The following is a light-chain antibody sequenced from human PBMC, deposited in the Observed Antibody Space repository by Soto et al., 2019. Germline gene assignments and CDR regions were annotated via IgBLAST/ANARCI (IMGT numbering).Light chain of an antibody. J-gene: IGKJ1*01. CDR1: QSISSY. CDR3: QQYDYSRT. Sequence: DIQMTQSPSSLSASVGDRVTITCRASQSISSYLNWYQQKPGEAPKLLIYDVSNLESGVPSRFSGSGSGTQFSLTIRSLQPDDFATYYCQQYDYSRTFGQGTKVDIK. V-gene: IGKV1-5*01. CDR2: DVS.